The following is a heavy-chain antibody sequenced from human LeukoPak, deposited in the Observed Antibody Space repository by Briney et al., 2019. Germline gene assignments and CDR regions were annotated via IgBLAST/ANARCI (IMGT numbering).Heavy chain of an antibody. V-gene: IGHV1-18*04. CDR3: ARDGYYYDSSGYYYVPYWFDP. Sequence: ASVKVSCKASGYTFTSYYMHWVRQAPGQGLEWMGWISAYNGNTNYAQKLQGRVTMTTDTSTSTAYMELRSLRSDDTAVYYCARDGYYYDSSGYYYVPYWFDPWGQGTLVTVSS. CDR1: GYTFTSYY. J-gene: IGHJ5*02. D-gene: IGHD3-22*01. CDR2: ISAYNGNT.